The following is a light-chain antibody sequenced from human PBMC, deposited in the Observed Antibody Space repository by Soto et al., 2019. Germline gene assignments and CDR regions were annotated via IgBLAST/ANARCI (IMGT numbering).Light chain of an antibody. J-gene: IGLJ1*01. CDR1: SSDVGGYNY. Sequence: QSALTQPRSVSGSPGQSVTISCTGTSSDVGGYNYVSWYQQHPGEAPKLMIYDVSKRPSGVPDRFSGSKSGNTASLTISGLQAEDEADYYCSSYAGSYTFDSVFGTGTKVTVL. CDR2: DVS. V-gene: IGLV2-11*01. CDR3: SSYAGSYTFDSV.